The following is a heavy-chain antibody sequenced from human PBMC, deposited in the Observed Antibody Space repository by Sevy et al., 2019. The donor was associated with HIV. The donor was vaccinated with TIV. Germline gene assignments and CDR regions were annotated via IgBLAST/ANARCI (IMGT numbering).Heavy chain of an antibody. CDR3: ARGSFGSSASCYSGGYHY. CDR2: IKQDGSEG. CDR1: GFTFSSYW. D-gene: IGHD2-2*01. Sequence: GGSLRLSCAASGFTFSSYWLNWVRQAPGKGLEWVANIKQDGSEGYYVESVKGRFTITRDNAKNSLCLQMNSLRAEDTAVYYCARGSFGSSASCYSGGYHYWGQGTLVTVSS. V-gene: IGHV3-7*01. J-gene: IGHJ4*02.